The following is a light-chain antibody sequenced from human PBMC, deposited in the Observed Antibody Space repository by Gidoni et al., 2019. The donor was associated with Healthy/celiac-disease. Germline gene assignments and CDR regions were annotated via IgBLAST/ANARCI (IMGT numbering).Light chain of an antibody. Sequence: EIVLPQSPATLSLSPGERATLSCRASQSVSSYLAWYQQKPGQAPRLLIYDASNRATGITARFSGSGSGTDFTLSISSLEPEDFAVYYCQQRSSWPGTFGQGTRLEIK. CDR1: QSVSSY. CDR3: QQRSSWPGT. CDR2: DAS. V-gene: IGKV3-11*01. J-gene: IGKJ5*01.